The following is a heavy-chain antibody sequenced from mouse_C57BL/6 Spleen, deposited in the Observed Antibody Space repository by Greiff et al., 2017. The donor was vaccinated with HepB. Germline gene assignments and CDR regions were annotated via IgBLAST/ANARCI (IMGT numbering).Heavy chain of an antibody. Sequence: QVQLQQSGAELAKPGASVKLSCKASGYTFTSYWMHWVKQRPGQGLEWIGDINPSSGYTKYNQKFKDKATLTADKSSSTAYMQLSSLTSEDSAVYYCAGSKEAYFAYWGQGTLVTVSA. CDR2: INPSSGYT. V-gene: IGHV1-7*01. D-gene: IGHD6-5*01. J-gene: IGHJ3*01. CDR1: GYTFTSYW. CDR3: AGSKEAYFAY.